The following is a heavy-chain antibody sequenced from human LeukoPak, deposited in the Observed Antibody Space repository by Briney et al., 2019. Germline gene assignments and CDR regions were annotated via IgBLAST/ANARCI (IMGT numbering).Heavy chain of an antibody. CDR2: ISRSGSTI. Sequence: GGSLRLSCAASGFTFSDYYISWIRQAPGKGLEWVSYISRSGSTIHYAGSVKGRFTISRDNAKNSLYLQMNSLRAEDTAVYYCARDPTMYYYYYMDVWGKWTTVTVSS. CDR1: GFTFSDYY. V-gene: IGHV3-11*04. D-gene: IGHD3-3*01. J-gene: IGHJ6*03. CDR3: ARDPTMYYYYYMDV.